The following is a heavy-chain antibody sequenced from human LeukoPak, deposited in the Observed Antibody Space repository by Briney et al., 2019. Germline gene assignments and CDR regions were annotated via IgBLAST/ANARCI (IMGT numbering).Heavy chain of an antibody. J-gene: IGHJ6*02. CDR3: ARDPLRFLEWLLSNYGMDV. CDR2: ISDSGGGR. CDR1: GFIFRNYA. D-gene: IGHD3-3*01. Sequence: GGSLRLSCGASGFIFRNYAMSWVRQAPGEGLEWVSGISDSGGGRYYADSVKGRFTISRDNSKNTLYLQMNSLRAEDTAVYYCARDPLRFLEWLLSNYGMDVWGQGTTVTVSS. V-gene: IGHV3-23*01.